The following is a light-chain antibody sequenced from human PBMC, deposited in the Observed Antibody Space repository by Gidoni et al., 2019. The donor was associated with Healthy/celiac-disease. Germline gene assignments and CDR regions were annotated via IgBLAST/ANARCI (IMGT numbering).Light chain of an antibody. V-gene: IGKV3-20*01. J-gene: IGKJ2*01. CDR1: QSVSSSY. CDR2: VAS. CDR3: QQYGSSPYT. Sequence: EIVLPQSPGTLSLSPGARATLSCRASQSVSSSYLAWYQQKPGQAPRLLIYVASSRDTGIPDRFSGSGSGTDFTLTISRLEPEDFAVYYCQQYGSSPYTFGQGTKLEIK.